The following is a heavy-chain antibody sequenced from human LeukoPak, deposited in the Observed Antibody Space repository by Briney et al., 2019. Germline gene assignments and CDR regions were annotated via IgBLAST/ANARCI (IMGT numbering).Heavy chain of an antibody. CDR3: ATRPSGSYYLSFDY. J-gene: IGHJ4*02. Sequence: ASVKVSCKASGGAFSRYTINWVRQAPGQGLEWMGGIIPFFGTANYAQKFQGRVTITADESTSTAYMELSSLRSEDTAVYYCATRPSGSYYLSFDYWGQGTLVTVSS. D-gene: IGHD1-26*01. CDR2: IIPFFGTA. V-gene: IGHV1-69*13. CDR1: GGAFSRYT.